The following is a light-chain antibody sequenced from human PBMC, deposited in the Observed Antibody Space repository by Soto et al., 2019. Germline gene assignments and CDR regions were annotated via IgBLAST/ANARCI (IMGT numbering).Light chain of an antibody. J-gene: IGKJ4*01. Sequence: IQITHSPSILSASVGDRVTITCRTSHSIRSWLAWYQQEPGKAPKLLIYDAYSLESGVPSRFSGRRSGTEFTLTIAGLQPEDFATYYCQQYESYSPLTFGGGTKVDSK. V-gene: IGKV1-5*01. CDR2: DAY. CDR1: HSIRSW. CDR3: QQYESYSPLT.